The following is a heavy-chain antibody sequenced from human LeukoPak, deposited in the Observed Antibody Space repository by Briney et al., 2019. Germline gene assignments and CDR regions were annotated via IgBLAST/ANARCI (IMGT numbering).Heavy chain of an antibody. Sequence: SVKVSCKASGGTFGSYAISRVRQAPGQGLEWMGGIIPIFGTANYAQKFQGRVTITADESTSTAYMELSSLRSEDTAVYYCASFWGLAAAGLRWGQGTLVTVSS. CDR3: ASFWGLAAAGLR. CDR2: IIPIFGTA. CDR1: GGTFGSYA. V-gene: IGHV1-69*13. J-gene: IGHJ4*02. D-gene: IGHD6-13*01.